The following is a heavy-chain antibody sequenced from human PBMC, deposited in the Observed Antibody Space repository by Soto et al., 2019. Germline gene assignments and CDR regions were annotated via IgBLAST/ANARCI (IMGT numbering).Heavy chain of an antibody. D-gene: IGHD6-6*01. J-gene: IGHJ6*03. Sequence: PSETLSLTCTVSGGSIRESGFYWGWIRQPPGKGLEWIGSIYFNGRTYHNPSLKSRVTISVDTSKNQFSLKLSSVTAADTAVYYCASCSSSSFGGYYYYYMDVWGKGTTVTVSS. CDR2: IYFNGRT. V-gene: IGHV4-39*07. CDR3: ASCSSSSFGGYYYYYMDV. CDR1: GGSIRESGFY.